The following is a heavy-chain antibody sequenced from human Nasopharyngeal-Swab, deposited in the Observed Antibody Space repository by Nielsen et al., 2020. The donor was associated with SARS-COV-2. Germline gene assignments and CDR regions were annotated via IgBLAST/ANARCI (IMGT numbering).Heavy chain of an antibody. CDR3: AKPDKGTHDY. J-gene: IGHJ4*02. CDR1: GFTFSSYA. D-gene: IGHD1-1*01. V-gene: IGHV3-23*01. Sequence: GESLKISCAASGFTFSSYAMSWVRQAQGKGLEWVSAISGSGGSTYYADSVKGRFTISRDNSKNTLYLQMNSLRAGDTALYYCAKPDKGTHDYWGQGTLVTVSS. CDR2: ISGSGGST.